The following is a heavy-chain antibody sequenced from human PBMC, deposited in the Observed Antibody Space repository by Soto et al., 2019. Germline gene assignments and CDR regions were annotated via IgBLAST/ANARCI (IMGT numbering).Heavy chain of an antibody. CDR2: ISYDGSNK. D-gene: IGHD3-22*01. V-gene: IGHV3-30*18. Sequence: LRLSCAASGFTFSSYGMHWVRQAPGKGLEWVAVISYDGSNKYYADSVKGRFTISRDNSKNTLYLQMNSLRAEDTAVYYCAKDTGDSSGYYHDYWGQGTLVTVSS. J-gene: IGHJ4*02. CDR3: AKDTGDSSGYYHDY. CDR1: GFTFSSYG.